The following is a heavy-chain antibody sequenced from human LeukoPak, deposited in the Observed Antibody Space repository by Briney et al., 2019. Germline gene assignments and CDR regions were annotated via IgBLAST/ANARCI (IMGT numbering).Heavy chain of an antibody. Sequence: PSETLSLTCAVYGGSFSGYYWSWIRQPPGKGLEWIGEITHSGSTNYNPSLKSRVTISVDTSKNQFSLKLSSVTAADTAVYYCARGTGIAVAGTSSYYYMDVWGKGTTVTVSS. J-gene: IGHJ6*03. V-gene: IGHV4-34*01. CDR1: GGSFSGYY. CDR2: ITHSGST. D-gene: IGHD6-19*01. CDR3: ARGTGIAVAGTSSYYYMDV.